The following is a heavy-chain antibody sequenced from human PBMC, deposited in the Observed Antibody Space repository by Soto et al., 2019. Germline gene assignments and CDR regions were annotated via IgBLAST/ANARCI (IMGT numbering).Heavy chain of an antibody. V-gene: IGHV1-2*04. CDR3: ARDPRYCSGGSCYRGGYYYYGMDV. D-gene: IGHD2-15*01. Sequence: ASVKVSCKASGYTFTGYYMHWVRQAPGQGLEWMGWINPNSGGTNYAQKFQGCVTMTRDTSISTAYMERSRLRSDDTAVYYCARDPRYCSGGSCYRGGYYYYGMDVWGQGTTVTVSS. CDR2: INPNSGGT. CDR1: GYTFTGYY. J-gene: IGHJ6*02.